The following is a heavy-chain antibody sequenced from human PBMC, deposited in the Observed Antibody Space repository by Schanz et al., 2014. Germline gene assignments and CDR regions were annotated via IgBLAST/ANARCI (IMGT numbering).Heavy chain of an antibody. J-gene: IGHJ4*02. CDR2: ISGSGGST. Sequence: EVQLLDSGGGLVQPGGSLRLSCAASGFTFSTYAMSWVRQAPGKGLEWVSAISGSGGSTYYADSVKGRFTISRDNSKNTLYLQMNSLRAEDTAVYYCAKGRRGYFDSSGSYWGTFDFWGQGTLXSVSS. D-gene: IGHD3-22*01. CDR3: AKGRRGYFDSSGSYWGTFDF. CDR1: GFTFSTYA. V-gene: IGHV3-23*01.